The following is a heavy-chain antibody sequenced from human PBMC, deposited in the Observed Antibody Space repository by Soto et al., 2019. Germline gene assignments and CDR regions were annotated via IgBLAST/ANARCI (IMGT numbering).Heavy chain of an antibody. Sequence: QLQLQESGSGLVKPSETLSLTCTVSGGSISSSTYYWGWIRQPSGKGLEWIGSIYYSGSTYYNPSLKSRVTISVDTSKNQFSLKLSSVTAADTAVYYCARRNSGSYFNYWGQGTLVTVSS. D-gene: IGHD5-12*01. J-gene: IGHJ4*02. CDR1: GGSISSSTYY. CDR2: IYYSGST. V-gene: IGHV4-39*01. CDR3: ARRNSGSYFNY.